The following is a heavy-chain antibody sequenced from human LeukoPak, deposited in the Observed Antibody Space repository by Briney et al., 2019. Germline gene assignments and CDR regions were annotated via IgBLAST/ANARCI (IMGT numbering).Heavy chain of an antibody. D-gene: IGHD1-14*01. CDR3: ARRTGGGFDP. V-gene: IGHV1-18*01. CDR2: ISAYNGNT. CDR1: GYTFTSYG. Sequence: ASVKVSCKASGYTFTSYGISWVRQAPGQGLEWMGWISAYNGNTNYAQKFQGRVTITTDESTSTAYMELSSLRSEDTAVYYCARRTGGGFDPWGQGTLVTVSS. J-gene: IGHJ5*02.